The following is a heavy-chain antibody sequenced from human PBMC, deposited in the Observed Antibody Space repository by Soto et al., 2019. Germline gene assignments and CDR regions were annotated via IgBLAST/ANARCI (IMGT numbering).Heavy chain of an antibody. V-gene: IGHV5-51*01. J-gene: IGHJ6*02. D-gene: IGHD2-21*02. CDR3: ARVAYCGGDCYTHYYYGMDV. Sequence: PGESLKISCKGSGYSFTSYWIGWVRQMPGKGLEWMGTIYPGDSDTRYSPSFQGQVTISADKSISTAYLQWSSLKASDTAMYYCARVAYCGGDCYTHYYYGMDVWGHGTTVTVSS. CDR1: GYSFTSYW. CDR2: IYPGDSDT.